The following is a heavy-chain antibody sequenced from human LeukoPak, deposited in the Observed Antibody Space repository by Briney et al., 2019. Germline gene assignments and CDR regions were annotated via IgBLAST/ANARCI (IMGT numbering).Heavy chain of an antibody. Sequence: ASVKVSCKASGYTFTGCYMHWVRQAPGQGLEWMGWINPNSGGTNYAQKFQGRVTMTRDTSISTAYMELSRLRSDDTAVYYCVDSSGYLGLPVYWGQGTLVTVSS. CDR2: INPNSGGT. CDR1: GYTFTGCY. D-gene: IGHD3-22*01. V-gene: IGHV1-2*02. CDR3: VDSSGYLGLPVY. J-gene: IGHJ4*02.